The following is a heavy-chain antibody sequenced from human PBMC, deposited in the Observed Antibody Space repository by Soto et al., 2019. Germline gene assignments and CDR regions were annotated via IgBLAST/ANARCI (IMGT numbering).Heavy chain of an antibody. D-gene: IGHD2-2*01. J-gene: IGHJ5*02. CDR3: VKSATYCSSTSCYVDCLDP. CDR1: GFTFSSYA. Sequence: PGCSMRICCSACGFTFSSYAIHGVLQDPGKGLEYVSAISSNGGSTYYADSVKGRFTISRDNSKNTLYLQMSSLRAEDTAVYYCVKSATYCSSTSCYVDCLDPWGQGTL. V-gene: IGHV3-64D*06. CDR2: ISSNGGST.